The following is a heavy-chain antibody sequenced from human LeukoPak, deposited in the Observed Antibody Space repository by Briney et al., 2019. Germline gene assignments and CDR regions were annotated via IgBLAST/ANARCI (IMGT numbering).Heavy chain of an antibody. V-gene: IGHV4-61*05. Sequence: SETLSLTCTVSGGSISSSSYYWGWIRQPPGKGLEWIGYIYYSGSTNYKPSLKSRVTISVDTSKNQFSLKLNSVTAADTAVYYCARGGYYGSGNDFRFDPWGQGTLVTVSS. CDR3: ARGGYYGSGNDFRFDP. D-gene: IGHD3-10*01. CDR2: IYYSGST. J-gene: IGHJ5*02. CDR1: GGSISSSSYY.